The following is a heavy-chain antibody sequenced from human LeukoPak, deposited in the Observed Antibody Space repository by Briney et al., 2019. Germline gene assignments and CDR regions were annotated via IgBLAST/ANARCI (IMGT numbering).Heavy chain of an antibody. D-gene: IGHD6-13*01. CDR1: GFTFSSYW. CDR3: ARSHASYSSSWEFSYYLDY. Sequence: GGSLRLSCAASGFTFSSYWMHWVRQAPGEGLVWVSRINSEGSSTRYADSVEGRFTISRDNAKNTLYLQMSSLRVEDTAVYYCARSHASYSSSWEFSYYLDYWGQGTLVTVSS. V-gene: IGHV3-74*01. J-gene: IGHJ4*02. CDR2: INSEGSST.